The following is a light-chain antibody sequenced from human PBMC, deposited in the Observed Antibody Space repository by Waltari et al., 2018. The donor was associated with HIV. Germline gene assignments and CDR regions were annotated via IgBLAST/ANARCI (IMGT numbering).Light chain of an antibody. CDR3: ATRDGSLKV. Sequence: QSVLTQPPSASGTPGQGVTISCVGDSSNIGSNYVYWYQQLPGTAPKVLIYRNNQRSSGVPDRFSGSKSGASASLTISGLRSADEAVYFCATRDGSLKVFGGGTKLTVL. CDR1: SSNIGSNY. J-gene: IGLJ3*02. CDR2: RNN. V-gene: IGLV1-47*01.